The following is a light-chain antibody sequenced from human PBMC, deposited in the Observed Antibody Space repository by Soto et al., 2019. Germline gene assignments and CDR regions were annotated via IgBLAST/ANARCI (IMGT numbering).Light chain of an antibody. V-gene: IGKV3-11*01. CDR3: QQRSNWPPIT. Sequence: DILLIQSPSTLSLSPRERATLSCSASQSVSSYLAWYQQKPGQAPRLLIYDASNRATGIPARFSGSGSGTDFTLTISSLEPEDFAVYYCQQRSNWPPITFGQGTRLEIK. J-gene: IGKJ5*01. CDR2: DAS. CDR1: QSVSSY.